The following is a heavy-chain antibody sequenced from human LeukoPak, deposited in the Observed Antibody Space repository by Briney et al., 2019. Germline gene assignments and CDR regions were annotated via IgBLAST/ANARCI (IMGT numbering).Heavy chain of an antibody. J-gene: IGHJ4*02. CDR1: GFTFSSYS. CDR2: ISSSSSCI. D-gene: IGHD6-13*01. V-gene: IGHV3-21*01. CDR3: ARDGVGIAAAGFFDY. Sequence: PGGSLRLSCAASGFTFSSYSMNWVRQAPGKGLEWVSSISSSSSCIYYADSVKGRFTISRDNAKNSLYLQMNSLRAEDTAVYYCARDGVGIAAAGFFDYWGQGTLVTVSS.